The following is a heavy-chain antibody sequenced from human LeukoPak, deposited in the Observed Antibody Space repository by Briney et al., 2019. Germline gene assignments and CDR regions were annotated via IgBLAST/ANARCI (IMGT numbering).Heavy chain of an antibody. V-gene: IGHV3-7*03. CDR2: IKGDGSNK. D-gene: IGHD7-27*01. J-gene: IGHJ6*03. CDR1: GFTFSSYS. Sequence: GGSLRLSCAASGFTFSSYSMNWVRQAPGKGLECVANIKGDGSNKYYVDSVKGRFTISRDNAKNSLYLQMNSLRAEDTALYYCARRWGGYYYYMDVWGKGTTVTVSS. CDR3: ARRWGGYYYYMDV.